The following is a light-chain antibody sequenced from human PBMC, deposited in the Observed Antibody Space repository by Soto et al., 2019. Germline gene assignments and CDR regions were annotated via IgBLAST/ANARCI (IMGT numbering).Light chain of an antibody. Sequence: QSALTQPASVSGSPGQSITISCTGTSSDVGTSNYVSWYQQHPGKAPKLVIYDVTTRPSWVSNRFSGSKSGNTASLTISGLQAEDEADYYCSSFTSSTTLVVFGGGTKLTVL. CDR2: DVT. V-gene: IGLV2-14*01. CDR3: SSFTSSTTLVV. CDR1: SSDVGTSNY. J-gene: IGLJ2*01.